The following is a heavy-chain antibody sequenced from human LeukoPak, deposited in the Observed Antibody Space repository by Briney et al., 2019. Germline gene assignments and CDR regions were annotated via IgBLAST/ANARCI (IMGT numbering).Heavy chain of an antibody. D-gene: IGHD2-2*01. Sequence: APVKVSCKASGYTFTGYYMHWVRQAPGQGLEWMGWINPNSGGTNYAQKFQGRVTMTRDTSISTAYMELSRLRSDDTAVYYCATDHCSSTSCYPDYWGQGTLVTVSS. CDR3: ATDHCSSTSCYPDY. CDR2: INPNSGGT. V-gene: IGHV1-2*02. CDR1: GYTFTGYY. J-gene: IGHJ4*02.